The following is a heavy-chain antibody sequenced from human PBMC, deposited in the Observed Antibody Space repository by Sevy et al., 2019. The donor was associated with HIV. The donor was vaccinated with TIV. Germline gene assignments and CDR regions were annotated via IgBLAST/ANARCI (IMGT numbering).Heavy chain of an antibody. J-gene: IGHJ5*02. V-gene: IGHV5-51*01. D-gene: IGHD1-26*01. CDR1: GYSFTSYW. Sequence: GESLKISCKGSGYSFTSYWIGWVRQMPGKGLEWMGIIYPGDSDTRYSPSFQGQVTISADKSISTAYLQWSSLKASDTAMYYCARSIVKSGSYPSWFDPWGQGTLVTVSS. CDR2: IYPGDSDT. CDR3: ARSIVKSGSYPSWFDP.